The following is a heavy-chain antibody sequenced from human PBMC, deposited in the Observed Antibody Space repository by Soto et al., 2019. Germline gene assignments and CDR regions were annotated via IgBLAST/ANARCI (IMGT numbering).Heavy chain of an antibody. CDR1: CLPLSRSG. CDR2: ISAYNGNT. V-gene: IGHV1-18*01. CDR3: ASSDDSSGYGQYDAFDI. J-gene: IGHJ3*02. D-gene: IGHD3-22*01. Sequence: GGSVKVFSQAFCLPLSRSGINRGRQAPWPGLEWMGWISAYNGNTNYAQKLQGRVTMTTDTSTSTAYMELRSLRSDDTAVYYCASSDDSSGYGQYDAFDIWGQGTMVTVSS.